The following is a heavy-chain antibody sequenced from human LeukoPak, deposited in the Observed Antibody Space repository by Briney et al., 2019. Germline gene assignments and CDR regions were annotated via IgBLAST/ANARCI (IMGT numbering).Heavy chain of an antibody. CDR3: AKSMTLQWRGFFDL. CDR1: GFTFSTYA. CDR2: ISDSGANT. D-gene: IGHD6-19*01. V-gene: IGHV3-23*01. J-gene: IGHJ2*01. Sequence: PGGSLRLSCAASGFTFSTYAMSWVRQAPGKGLEWVSTISDSGANTYYADSVRGRFTNSRDNSKNTLYLQKNSLRADDTAIYYCAKSMTLQWRGFFDLWGRGTHVTVSS.